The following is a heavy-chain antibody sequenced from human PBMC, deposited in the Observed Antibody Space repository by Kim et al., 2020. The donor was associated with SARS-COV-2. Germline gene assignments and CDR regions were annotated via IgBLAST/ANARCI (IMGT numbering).Heavy chain of an antibody. CDR2: MSYSGST. J-gene: IGHJ4*02. CDR1: GGSISSYH. Sequence: SETLSLTCTVSGGSISSYHWTWIRQPPGKGLEWIGYMSYSGSTDYNPSLKSRVTISLTMSKNQFSLKLSSVTAADTAVYYGARKGGGKNFDYWGQGTLVTVSS. CDR3: ARKGGGKNFDY. V-gene: IGHV4-59*01.